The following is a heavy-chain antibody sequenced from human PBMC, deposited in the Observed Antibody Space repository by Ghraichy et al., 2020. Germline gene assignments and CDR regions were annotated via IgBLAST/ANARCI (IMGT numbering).Heavy chain of an antibody. CDR3: ATYCSSTSCRHYGMDV. J-gene: IGHJ6*02. V-gene: IGHV1-18*01. Sequence: ASVKVSCKASGYTFTSYGISWVRQAPGQGLEWMGWISAYNGNTNYAQKLQGRVTMTTDTSTSTAYMELRSLRSDDTAVYYCATYCSSTSCRHYGMDVWGQGTTVTVSS. D-gene: IGHD2-2*01. CDR2: ISAYNGNT. CDR1: GYTFTSYG.